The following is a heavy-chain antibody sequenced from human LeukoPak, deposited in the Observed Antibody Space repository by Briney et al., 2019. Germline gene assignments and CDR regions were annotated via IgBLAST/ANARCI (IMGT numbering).Heavy chain of an antibody. CDR2: ISSSSSTI. CDR3: ARDYHYYDSSGFDY. J-gene: IGHJ4*02. CDR1: GFTFSSYS. D-gene: IGHD3-22*01. Sequence: GGSLRLSCAASGFTFSSYSMNWVRQAPGKGLEWVSYISSSSSTIYYADSVKGRFTISRDNAKNSLYLQMNSLRAEDTAVYYCARDYHYYDSSGFDYWGQGTLVTVSS. V-gene: IGHV3-48*01.